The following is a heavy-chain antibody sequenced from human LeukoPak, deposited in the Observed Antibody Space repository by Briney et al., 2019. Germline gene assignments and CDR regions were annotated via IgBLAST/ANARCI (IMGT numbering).Heavy chain of an antibody. CDR2: IYYSGST. J-gene: IGHJ5*02. V-gene: IGHV4-39*07. D-gene: IGHD3-22*01. Sequence: SETLSLTCTVSGASINSRDYYWGWIRQPPGQGLECIGSIYYSGSTYYNPSLKSRVTISVDTSKNQFSLKLSSVTAADTAVYYCARDFSSGFYYGFSWFDTWGQGNLVTVSS. CDR3: ARDFSSGFYYGFSWFDT. CDR1: GASINSRDYY.